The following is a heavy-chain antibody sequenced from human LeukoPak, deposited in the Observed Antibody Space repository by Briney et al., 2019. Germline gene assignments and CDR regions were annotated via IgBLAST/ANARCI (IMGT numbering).Heavy chain of an antibody. D-gene: IGHD1-26*01. CDR1: GGSFSGYY. V-gene: IGHV4-34*01. Sequence: SETLSLTCAVYGGSFSGYYWSWIRQPPGKGLEWIGEINHSGSTNYNPSLKSRVTISVDTSKNQFSLKLSSVTAADTAVYYCARGLEWELSYWGQGTLATVSS. J-gene: IGHJ4*02. CDR3: ARGLEWELSY. CDR2: INHSGST.